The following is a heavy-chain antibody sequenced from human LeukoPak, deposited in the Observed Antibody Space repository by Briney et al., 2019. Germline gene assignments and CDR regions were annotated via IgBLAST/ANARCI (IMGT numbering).Heavy chain of an antibody. D-gene: IGHD3-3*01. CDR1: GDSISSYY. CDR2: IYYSGST. J-gene: IGHJ6*03. Sequence: PSETLSLTCTVSGDSISSYYWSWLRQPPGKGLEWLGYIYYSGSTNYNPSLKTRVTISVDTSKNQSSLKLSSVTAADTAVYYCARVSIFGVDYYYYYYMAVWGKGATVTVSS. CDR3: ARVSIFGVDYYYYYYMAV. V-gene: IGHV4-59*01.